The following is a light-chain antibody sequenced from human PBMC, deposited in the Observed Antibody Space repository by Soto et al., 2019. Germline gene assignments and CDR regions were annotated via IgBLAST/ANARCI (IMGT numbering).Light chain of an antibody. CDR3: QQYNKWPLT. J-gene: IGKJ4*01. Sequence: EIVMTQSPATLSVSPGERATLSCRASESASTHLAWYQQRPGQAPWLLIYATSTRATGIPARVTRSGSGTAFSLTISSLQSEDFAVYYGQQYNKWPLTFGGGTKVEIK. V-gene: IGKV3-15*01. CDR1: ESASTH. CDR2: ATS.